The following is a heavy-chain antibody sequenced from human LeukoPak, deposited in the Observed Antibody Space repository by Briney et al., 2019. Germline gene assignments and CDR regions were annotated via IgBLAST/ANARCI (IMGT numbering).Heavy chain of an antibody. V-gene: IGHV1-18*01. Sequence: ASVKVSCKTSGYTFTNYGISWVRQAPGQGLEWMGWISAYNGNTNYAQKFQDRVTMTTDTSTSTAYMELRSLRSDDTAVYYCARDIVVAGIVGYWGQGTPVTVS. CDR2: ISAYNGNT. CDR1: GYTFTNYG. J-gene: IGHJ4*02. CDR3: ARDIVVAGIVGY. D-gene: IGHD6-19*01.